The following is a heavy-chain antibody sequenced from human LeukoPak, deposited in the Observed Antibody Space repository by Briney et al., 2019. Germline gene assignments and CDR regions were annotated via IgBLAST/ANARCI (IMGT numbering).Heavy chain of an antibody. CDR3: ARHSRYYYMDV. J-gene: IGHJ6*03. CDR2: IYYSGST. Sequence: SETLSLTCTVSGGSISSYYWSWIRQPPGKGLEWIGYIYYSGSTNYNPSLKSRVTISVDTSKNQFSLKLSSVTAADTAVYYCARHSRYYYMDVWGKGTTVTISS. CDR1: GGSISSYY. V-gene: IGHV4-59*01.